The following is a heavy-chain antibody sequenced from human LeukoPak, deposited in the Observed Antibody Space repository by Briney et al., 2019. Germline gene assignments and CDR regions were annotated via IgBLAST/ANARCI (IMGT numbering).Heavy chain of an antibody. Sequence: NPSETLSLTCTVSGGSISSSSYYWGWIRQPPGKGLEWIGSIYYSGSTYYNPSLKSRVTISVDTSKNQFSLKLSSVTAADTAAYYCARRMRYTMIVVDLWGQGTLVTVSS. CDR3: ARRMRYTMIVVDL. J-gene: IGHJ5*02. D-gene: IGHD3-22*01. CDR2: IYYSGST. V-gene: IGHV4-39*01. CDR1: GGSISSSSYY.